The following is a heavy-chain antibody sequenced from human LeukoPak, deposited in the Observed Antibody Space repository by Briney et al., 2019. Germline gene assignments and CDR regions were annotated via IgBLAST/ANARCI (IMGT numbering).Heavy chain of an antibody. Sequence: GGSLRLSCAASGFTFSSYAMSWVRQAPGKGLEWVSAISGSGGSTYYADSVKGRFTISRDNSKNTLYLQMNSLRAEDTAVYYCAKDLRQTSGYYNWFDPWGQGTLVTVSS. CDR3: AKDLRQTSGYYNWFDP. V-gene: IGHV3-23*01. D-gene: IGHD3-22*01. CDR2: ISGSGGST. J-gene: IGHJ5*02. CDR1: GFTFSSYA.